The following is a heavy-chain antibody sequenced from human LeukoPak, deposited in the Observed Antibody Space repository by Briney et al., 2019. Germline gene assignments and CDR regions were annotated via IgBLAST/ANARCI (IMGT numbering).Heavy chain of an antibody. V-gene: IGHV4-39*07. CDR2: IHYSGST. D-gene: IGHD3-10*01. Sequence: PSETLSLTCTVSGGSISSSSYYWGWIRQPPGKGLEWIGSIHYSGSTNYNPSLKSRVTISVDTSKNQFSLKLSSVTAADTAVYYGARGRQNMVRGVIRPYYFDYGGQGTRVTVSS. CDR1: GGSISSSSYY. CDR3: ARGRQNMVRGVIRPYYFDY. J-gene: IGHJ4*02.